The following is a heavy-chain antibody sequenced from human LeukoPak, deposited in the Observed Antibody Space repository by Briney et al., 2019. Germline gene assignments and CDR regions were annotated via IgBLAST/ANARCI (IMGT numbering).Heavy chain of an antibody. CDR3: AKGGHYGSGAYFDY. CDR1: GFTFSSYV. V-gene: IGHV3-30*18. Sequence: GGSLRLSCAASGFTFSSYVMHWVRQAPGKGLEWVAVISYDGSNKYYADSVKGRFTISRDNSKNTLYLQMNSLRAEDTAVYYCAKGGHYGSGAYFDYWGQGTLVTVSS. D-gene: IGHD3-10*01. J-gene: IGHJ4*02. CDR2: ISYDGSNK.